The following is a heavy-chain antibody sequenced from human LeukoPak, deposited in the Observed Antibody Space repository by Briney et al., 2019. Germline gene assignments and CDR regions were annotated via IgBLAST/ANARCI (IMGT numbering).Heavy chain of an antibody. CDR3: ARDYNYYTSDRYYDAFDI. V-gene: IGHV3-48*01. J-gene: IGHJ3*02. CDR2: IGSSSSTI. Sequence: GGSLRLSCAASGFTFSSYSMNWVRQAPGKGLEWVSYIGSSSSTIYYADSVKGRFTISRDNAKNSLYLQMNSLRAEDTAVYYCARDYNYYTSDRYYDAFDIWGQGTMVTVSS. CDR1: GFTFSSYS. D-gene: IGHD3-22*01.